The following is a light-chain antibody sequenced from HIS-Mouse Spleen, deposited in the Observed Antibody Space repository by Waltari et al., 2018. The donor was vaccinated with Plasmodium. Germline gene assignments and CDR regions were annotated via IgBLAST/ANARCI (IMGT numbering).Light chain of an antibody. CDR3: QQYNNWPPWT. Sequence: EIVMTQSPATLSVSPGERATLSCRASQSVSSNLAWYQQKPGQAPRLLIYGASTRATGIPAGFIGSGSGTEFTLTISSLQSEDFAVYYCQQYNNWPPWTFGQGTKVEIK. J-gene: IGKJ1*01. V-gene: IGKV3-15*01. CDR1: QSVSSN. CDR2: GAS.